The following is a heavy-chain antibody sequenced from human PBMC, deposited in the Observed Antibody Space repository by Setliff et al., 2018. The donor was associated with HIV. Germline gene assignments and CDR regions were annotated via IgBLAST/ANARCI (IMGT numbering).Heavy chain of an antibody. CDR1: GGSLSGHY. J-gene: IGHJ5*02. V-gene: IGHV4-34*01. D-gene: IGHD3-10*01. CDR3: ATYADRESNRFDP. Sequence: PSETLSLTCAVYGGSLSGHYWSWIRQPPGKGLEWIGESNHVGRTNYNPSLKSRVTVSVDTSKSQFSLKLSTVTAADMATYYCATYADRESNRFDPWGQGILVTVSS. CDR2: SNHVGRT.